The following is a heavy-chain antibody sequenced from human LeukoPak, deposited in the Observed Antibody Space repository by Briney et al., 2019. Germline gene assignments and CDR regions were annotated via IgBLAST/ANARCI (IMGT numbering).Heavy chain of an antibody. CDR1: GFTFSSYA. D-gene: IGHD3-22*01. J-gene: IGHJ4*02. V-gene: IGHV3-48*01. CDR2: ISSSSSTI. Sequence: GGSLRLSCVASGFTFSSYAMSWVRQAPGKGLEWVSYISSSSSTIYYADSVKGRFTISRDSAKNSLYLQMNSLRAEDTAVYYCARDVPYDSSGYYSYWGQGTLVTVSS. CDR3: ARDVPYDSSGYYSY.